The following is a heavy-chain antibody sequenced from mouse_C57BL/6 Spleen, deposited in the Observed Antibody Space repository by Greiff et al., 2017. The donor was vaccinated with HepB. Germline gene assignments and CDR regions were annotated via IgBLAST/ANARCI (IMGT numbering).Heavy chain of an antibody. J-gene: IGHJ4*01. CDR3: ARDGQSYDGYYVDAMDY. D-gene: IGHD2-3*01. CDR1: GFTFSDYY. Sequence: EVKLMESEGGLVQPGSSMKLSCTASGFTFSDYYMAWVRQVPEKGLEWVANINYDGSSTYYLDSLKSRFIISRDNAKNILYLQMSSLKSEDTATYDCARDGQSYDGYYVDAMDYWGQGTSVTVSS. CDR2: INYDGSST. V-gene: IGHV5-16*01.